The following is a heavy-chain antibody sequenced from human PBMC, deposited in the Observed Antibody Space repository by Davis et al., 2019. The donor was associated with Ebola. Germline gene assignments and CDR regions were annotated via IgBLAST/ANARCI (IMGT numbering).Heavy chain of an antibody. Sequence: ASVKVSCKASGYTFTGYYMHWVRQAPGQGLEWMEWINPNSGGTNYAQKFQGWVTMTRDTSISTAYMELSRLRSDDTAVYYCARTYGDYPYYYGMDVWGQGTTVTVSS. J-gene: IGHJ6*02. V-gene: IGHV1-2*04. CDR3: ARTYGDYPYYYGMDV. D-gene: IGHD4-17*01. CDR1: GYTFTGYY. CDR2: INPNSGGT.